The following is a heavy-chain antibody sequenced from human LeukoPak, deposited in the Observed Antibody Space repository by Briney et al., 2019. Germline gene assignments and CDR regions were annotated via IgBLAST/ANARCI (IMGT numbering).Heavy chain of an antibody. Sequence: ASVKVSCKASGYTFTGYDMHWVRQAPGQGLEWMGWINPNSGGTNYGQEFQGRVTMTRDTSISTAYMALSRLRSEDTAVYYCARQTPTPYYYDSSGYSNWFDPWGQGTLVTVSS. CDR1: GYTFTGYD. J-gene: IGHJ5*02. CDR3: ARQTPTPYYYDSSGYSNWFDP. D-gene: IGHD3-22*01. CDR2: INPNSGGT. V-gene: IGHV1-2*02.